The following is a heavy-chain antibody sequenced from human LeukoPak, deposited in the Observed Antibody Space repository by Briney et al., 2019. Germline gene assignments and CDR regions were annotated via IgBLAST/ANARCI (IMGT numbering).Heavy chain of an antibody. D-gene: IGHD3-10*01. Sequence: GGSLRLSCAASGFTFSSYAMSWVRQAPGKGLEWVSAISGSGGSTYYANSVKGRFTISRDNSKNTLYLQMGSLRAEDMAVYYCVKPRETYYGSGSYFDYWGQGTLVTVSS. V-gene: IGHV3-23*01. CDR3: VKPRETYYGSGSYFDY. CDR1: GFTFSSYA. J-gene: IGHJ4*02. CDR2: ISGSGGST.